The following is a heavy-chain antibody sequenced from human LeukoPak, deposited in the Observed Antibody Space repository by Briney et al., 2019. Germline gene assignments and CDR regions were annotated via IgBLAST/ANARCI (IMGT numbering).Heavy chain of an antibody. V-gene: IGHV5-51*01. Sequence: GESLKISGQGSGYSFTTYRIAWVRQMPGKGLEWLGIIYPGDSDTRYSPSFQGQVTISADKSISTAYLQWSSLKASDTAMYYCARHGIEEAAGPWGQGTLVTVSS. D-gene: IGHD6-13*01. CDR3: ARHGIEEAAGP. CDR2: IYPGDSDT. J-gene: IGHJ5*02. CDR1: GYSFTTYR.